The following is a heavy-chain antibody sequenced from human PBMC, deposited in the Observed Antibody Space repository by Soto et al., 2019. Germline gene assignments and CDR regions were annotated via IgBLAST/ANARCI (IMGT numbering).Heavy chain of an antibody. V-gene: IGHV3-53*04. J-gene: IGHJ4*02. CDR3: ATRSVTAPR. CDR1: GFSVSSNY. D-gene: IGHD4-17*01. CDR2: IYSGGST. Sequence: EVQLVESGGGLVQPGGSLRLSCAASGFSVSSNYMSWVRQAPGKGLECVSLIYSGGSTYYADSVKGRFTISRHNFNNTLYLQMNSLRSDYTAVYYCATRSVTAPRWGQGTLVTVSS.